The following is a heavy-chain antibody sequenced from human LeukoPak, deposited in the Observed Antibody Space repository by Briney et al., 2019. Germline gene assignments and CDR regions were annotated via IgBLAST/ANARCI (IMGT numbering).Heavy chain of an antibody. CDR1: GGSFSGYY. Sequence: SETLSLTCAVYGGSFSGYYWSWIRQPPGKGLEWIGEINHSGSTNYNPSLKSRVTISVDTSKNQFSLKLSSVTAGDTAVYYCARALRYYYDSSGYFDAFDIWGQGTMVTVSS. CDR2: INHSGST. J-gene: IGHJ3*02. V-gene: IGHV4-34*01. CDR3: ARALRYYYDSSGYFDAFDI. D-gene: IGHD3-22*01.